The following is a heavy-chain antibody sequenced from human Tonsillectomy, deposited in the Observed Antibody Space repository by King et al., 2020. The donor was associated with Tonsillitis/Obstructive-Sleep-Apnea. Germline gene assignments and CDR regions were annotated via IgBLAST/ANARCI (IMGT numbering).Heavy chain of an antibody. J-gene: IGHJ5*01. CDR1: GLTFRDAW. CDR3: TTLKIRGVIDS. CDR2: IKNKADRGTK. Sequence: VQLVESGGDLVQPGGSLRLSCAASGLTFRDAWMGWVRQAPGKGLGWGGHIKNKADRGTKEYAEPVKGRFTISRDDSKNTLYLQLNSLKTEDSAVYYCTTLKIRGVIDSWGQGTLVTVSS. V-gene: IGHV3-15*01. D-gene: IGHD3-10*01.